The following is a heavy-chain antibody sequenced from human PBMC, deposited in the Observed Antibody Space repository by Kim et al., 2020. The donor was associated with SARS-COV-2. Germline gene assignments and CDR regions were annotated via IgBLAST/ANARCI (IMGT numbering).Heavy chain of an antibody. CDR1: GFTFSSYA. D-gene: IGHD3-9*01. Sequence: GGSLRLSCAASGFTFSSYAMSWVRQAPGKGLEWVSAISGSGGSTYYADSVKGRFTISRDNSKNTLYLQMNSLRAEDTAVYYCAKDPTDYDILTGYYYYYGMDVWGQGTTVTVSS. V-gene: IGHV3-23*01. J-gene: IGHJ6*02. CDR2: ISGSGGST. CDR3: AKDPTDYDILTGYYYYYGMDV.